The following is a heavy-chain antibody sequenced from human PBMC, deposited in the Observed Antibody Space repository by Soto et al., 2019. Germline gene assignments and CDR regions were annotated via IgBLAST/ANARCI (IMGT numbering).Heavy chain of an antibody. CDR3: AKTHYYDSSGYYFPAMNYYYYGMDV. CDR1: GFTFSSYG. D-gene: IGHD3-22*01. V-gene: IGHV3-30*18. CDR2: ISYDGSNK. Sequence: GGSLRLSCAASGFTFSSYGMHWVRQAPGKGLEWVAVISYDGSNKYYADSVKGRFTISRDNSKNTLYLQMNSLRAEDTAVYYCAKTHYYDSSGYYFPAMNYYYYGMDVWGQGTTVTVSS. J-gene: IGHJ6*02.